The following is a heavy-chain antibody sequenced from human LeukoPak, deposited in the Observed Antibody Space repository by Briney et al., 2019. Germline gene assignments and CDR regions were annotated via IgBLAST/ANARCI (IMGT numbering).Heavy chain of an antibody. Sequence: ASVKVSCKASGYTFTGYYMHWVRQAPGQGLEWMGLINPNSGGTNYAQKFQGRVTMTRDTSISTAYMELSRLRSDDTAVYYCARDPITVVPAAIAPASFDYWGQGTLVTVSS. CDR2: INPNSGGT. CDR1: GYTFTGYY. V-gene: IGHV1-2*02. J-gene: IGHJ4*02. CDR3: ARDPITVVPAAIAPASFDY. D-gene: IGHD2-2*01.